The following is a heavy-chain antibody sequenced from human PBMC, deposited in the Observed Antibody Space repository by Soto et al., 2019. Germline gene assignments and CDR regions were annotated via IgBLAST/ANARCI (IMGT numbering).Heavy chain of an antibody. V-gene: IGHV1-18*01. D-gene: IGHD2-2*02. CDR1: GYTFNNYG. CDR3: ARDSGNFGLWPYLFDH. J-gene: IGHJ4*02. Sequence: QVQLVQSGAEVKKPGASVKVSCKASGYTFNNYGISWVRQARGQGVEWMGWISGYNGDTDYAHNFKGRLTMTTDTSTSTAYMELRSLTSDDTAVFFCARDSGNFGLWPYLFDHWGQGTLITVSS. CDR2: ISGYNGDT.